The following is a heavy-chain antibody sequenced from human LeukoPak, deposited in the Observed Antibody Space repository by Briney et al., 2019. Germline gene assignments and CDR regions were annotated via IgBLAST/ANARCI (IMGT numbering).Heavy chain of an antibody. V-gene: IGHV1-69*13. CDR2: ITPMFGTA. D-gene: IGHD3-22*01. CDR1: GGTFSRSG. CDR3: ARDAAIFDSSGYYFLW. J-gene: IGHJ4*02. Sequence: GASVKVSCKASGGTFSRSGISWVRQAPGQGLEWMGGITPMFGTANYAQKFQGRVTITADESTSTAYLELTSLRSEDTAIYYCARDAAIFDSSGYYFLWWGQGALVTASS.